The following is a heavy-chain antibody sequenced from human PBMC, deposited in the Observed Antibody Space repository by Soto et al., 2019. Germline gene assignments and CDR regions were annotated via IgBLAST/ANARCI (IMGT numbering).Heavy chain of an antibody. V-gene: IGHV1-2*02. CDR2: INPKSGGT. CDR1: GDTFTAND. D-gene: IGHD1-26*01. CDR3: ARDLAKGGGSAGFDY. Sequence: GGSVKVSCKASGDTFTANDIHWVLQAPGQGFEWMGWINPKSGGTKYPQKFQGRVTMTRDTSLSTVYMTLTRLTSDDTAVYYCARDLAKGGGSAGFDYWGQGTLVTVSS. J-gene: IGHJ4*02.